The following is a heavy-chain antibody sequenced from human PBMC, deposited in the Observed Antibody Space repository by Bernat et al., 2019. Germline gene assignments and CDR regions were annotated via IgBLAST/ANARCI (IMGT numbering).Heavy chain of an antibody. J-gene: IGHJ3*02. CDR2: INPNSGST. Sequence: QVQLVQSGAEVKKPGASVKVSCKASGYTFTGYYMHWVRQAPGQGLEWMGWINPNSGSTNYAQKFQGWVTMTRDTSISTAYMELSRLRSDDTAVYYCARGRPGSFLFLAGYPGAFDIWGQGTMVTVSS. V-gene: IGHV1-2*04. CDR3: ARGRPGSFLFLAGYPGAFDI. D-gene: IGHD3-9*01. CDR1: GYTFTGYY.